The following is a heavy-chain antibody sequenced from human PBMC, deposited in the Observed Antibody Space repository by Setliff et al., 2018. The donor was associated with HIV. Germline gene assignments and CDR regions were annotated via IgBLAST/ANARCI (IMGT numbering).Heavy chain of an antibody. CDR2: IHHSGGT. CDR1: YGSISGHY. D-gene: IGHD6-13*01. Sequence: SETLSLTCTVSYGSISGHYWTWIRQPPRKGLEWIGYIHHSGGTQYNPSLMSRLTMSVDSSKNQFSLSLSSVTAADTAVYYCARLPDINSWPFDYWARGTLVTVSS. V-gene: IGHV4-59*11. CDR3: ARLPDINSWPFDY. J-gene: IGHJ4*02.